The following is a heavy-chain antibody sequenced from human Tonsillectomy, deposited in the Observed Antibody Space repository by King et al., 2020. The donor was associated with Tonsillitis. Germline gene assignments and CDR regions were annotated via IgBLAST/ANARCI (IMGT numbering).Heavy chain of an antibody. CDR3: AREWGDYDSSGYHLGDAFDI. J-gene: IGHJ3*02. V-gene: IGHV4-59*01. CDR2: IYYSGST. D-gene: IGHD3-22*01. Sequence: QLQESGPGLVKPSETLSLTCTVSGGSISSYYWSWIRQPPGKGLEWFGYIYYSGSTNYNPSLKSRVTISVDTSKNQFSLKLSFVTAADTAVYSCAREWGDYDSSGYHLGDAFDIWGQGTMVTVSS. CDR1: GGSISSYY.